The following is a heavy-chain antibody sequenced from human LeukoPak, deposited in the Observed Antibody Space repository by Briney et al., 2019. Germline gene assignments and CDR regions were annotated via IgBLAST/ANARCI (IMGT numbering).Heavy chain of an antibody. CDR2: ISGSGGST. CDR1: GFTFSSYA. J-gene: IGHJ4*02. D-gene: IGHD6-19*01. V-gene: IGHV3-23*01. Sequence: GGSLRLSCAASGFTFSSYAMSWVRQAPGKGLEWVSAISGSGGSTYYADSVKGRFTISRDNSKNTLYLQMNSLRAEDTAVYYRAKDVTYSSGWYYFDYWGQGTLVTISS. CDR3: AKDVTYSSGWYYFDY.